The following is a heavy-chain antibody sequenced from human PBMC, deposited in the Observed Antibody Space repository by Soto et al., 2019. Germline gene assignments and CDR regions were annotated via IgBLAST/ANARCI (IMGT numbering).Heavy chain of an antibody. CDR2: GGT. V-gene: IGHV1-2*02. CDR3: ATRPRNYYDSSGDDAFDI. Sequence: GGTNYAQKFQGRVTMTRDTSISTAYMELSRLRSDDTAVYYCATRPRNYYDSSGDDAFDIWGQGTMVTVSS. D-gene: IGHD3-22*01. J-gene: IGHJ3*02.